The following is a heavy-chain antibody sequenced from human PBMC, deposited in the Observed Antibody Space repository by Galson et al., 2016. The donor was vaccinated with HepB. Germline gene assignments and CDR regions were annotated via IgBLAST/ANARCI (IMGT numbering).Heavy chain of an antibody. Sequence: SLRLSCAVSEFTGFTFSSASMSWVRQAPGKGLEWIGRIDAESDGGTVDSAAPVKGRFTIPREVSKNTWFLQMNSLKIEDTAVYFCTTDRLRPMTWFNPWGRGTLVTVSS. CDR2: IDAESDGGTV. CDR1: EFTGFTFSSAS. J-gene: IGHJ5*02. V-gene: IGHV3-15*04. CDR3: TTDRLRPMTWFNP. D-gene: IGHD3-22*01.